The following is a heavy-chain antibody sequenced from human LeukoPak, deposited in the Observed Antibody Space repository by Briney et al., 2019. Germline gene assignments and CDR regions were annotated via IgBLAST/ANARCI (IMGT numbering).Heavy chain of an antibody. J-gene: IGHJ4*02. D-gene: IGHD2-2*01. Sequence: GGSLRLSCAASGFTFDDYGMSWVRQAPGKGLEWVSGINWNGGSTGYADSVKGRFTISRDNAKNSLYLQMNSLRAEDTALYYCARVPSVVVPRRDEYYFDYWGQGTLVTVSS. CDR1: GFTFDDYG. CDR2: INWNGGST. V-gene: IGHV3-20*04. CDR3: ARVPSVVVPRRDEYYFDY.